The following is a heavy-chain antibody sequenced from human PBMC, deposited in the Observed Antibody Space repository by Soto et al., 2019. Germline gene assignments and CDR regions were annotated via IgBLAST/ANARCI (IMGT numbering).Heavy chain of an antibody. Sequence: PGGSLRLSCAASGFTFSSYDMHWVRQATGKGLEWVSAIGTAGDTYYPGSVKGRFTISRENAKNSLYLQMNSLRAGDTAVYYCARARRGDYTTDYYGMDVWGQGTTVTVSS. CDR3: ARARRGDYTTDYYGMDV. CDR1: GFTFSSYD. CDR2: IGTAGDT. J-gene: IGHJ6*02. D-gene: IGHD4-17*01. V-gene: IGHV3-13*04.